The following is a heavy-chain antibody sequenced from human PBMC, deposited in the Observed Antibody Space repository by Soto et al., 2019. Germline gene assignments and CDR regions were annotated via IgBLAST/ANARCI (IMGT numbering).Heavy chain of an antibody. CDR3: ARASPYGDYALDY. D-gene: IGHD4-17*01. J-gene: IGHJ4*02. Sequence: SETLSLTCTVSGGSISSYYWIWIRQPPGKGLEWIGYISYSGSTNYNPSLKSRPTVSVDTSKNQFSLKLRSVTAADTAVYYCARASPYGDYALDYWGQGTLVTVSS. CDR2: ISYSGST. V-gene: IGHV4-59*01. CDR1: GGSISSYY.